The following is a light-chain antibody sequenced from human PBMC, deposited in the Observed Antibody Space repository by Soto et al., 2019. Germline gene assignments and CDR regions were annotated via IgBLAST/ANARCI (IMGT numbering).Light chain of an antibody. J-gene: IGKJ2*01. CDR1: QGISHY. CDR3: LQYNTYPYI. CDR2: DAS. V-gene: IGKV1-17*03. Sequence: DIQMTQSPSAMSASLGDRVTVTCRASQGISHYLAWFQQKPGEAPKRLIFDASTLQSGVPSRFSGSGSGTEFTLTITNXQPEDLATYYCLQYNTYPYIFGQGTKVDIK.